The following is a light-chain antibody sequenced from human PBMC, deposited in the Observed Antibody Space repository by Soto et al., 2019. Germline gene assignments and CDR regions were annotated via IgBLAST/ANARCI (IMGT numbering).Light chain of an antibody. J-gene: IGKJ4*01. V-gene: IGKV3-20*01. CDR3: QRYGSSSLS. CDR2: GAS. Sequence: EIVLTQSPGTLSLSPGERATLFCRASQSLSSTYLAWYQQRPGQAPRLLIFGASNRATGIPDRFRGSGSGTDCTLTISRLEPGDFAVYYCQRYGSSSLSFGGGTRVEI. CDR1: QSLSSTY.